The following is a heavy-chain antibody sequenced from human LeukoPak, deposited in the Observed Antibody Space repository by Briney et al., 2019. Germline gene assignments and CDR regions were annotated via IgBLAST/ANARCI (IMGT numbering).Heavy chain of an antibody. CDR3: ARASSTSCYLCYDY. J-gene: IGHJ4*02. Sequence: SQTLSLTCAVSGGSISSGGYSWSWIRQPPGKGLEWIGYIYYSGSTNYNPSLKSRVTISVDTSKNQFSLKLSSVTAADTAVYYCARASSTSCYLCYDYWGQGTLVTVSS. CDR1: GGSISSGGYS. CDR2: IYYSGST. V-gene: IGHV4-61*08. D-gene: IGHD2-2*01.